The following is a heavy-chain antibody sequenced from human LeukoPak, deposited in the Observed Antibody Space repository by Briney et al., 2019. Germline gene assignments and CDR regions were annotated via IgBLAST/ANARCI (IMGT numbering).Heavy chain of an antibody. V-gene: IGHV1-18*01. J-gene: IGHJ5*02. CDR3: ARFPQMNIAVAGTKVRSWFDP. CDR2: INAYNGNT. CDR1: GYTFTSYG. Sequence: ASVKVSCKASGYTFTSYGISWVRQAPGQGLEWMGWINAYNGNTTYAQKLQDRVTMTTDTSTSTAYVELRSLRSDDTAVYYCARFPQMNIAVAGTKVRSWFDPWGQGTLVTVSS. D-gene: IGHD6-19*01.